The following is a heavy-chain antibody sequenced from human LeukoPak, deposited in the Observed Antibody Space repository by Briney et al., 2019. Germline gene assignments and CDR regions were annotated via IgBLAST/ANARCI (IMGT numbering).Heavy chain of an antibody. Sequence: PGGSLRLSCAASGFTFDDYAMHWVRQAPGKGLEWVSLISGDGGSTYYADSVKGRFTISRDNSKNSLYLQMNSPRTEDTALYYCASLWFGELPQDYWGQGTLVTVSS. CDR1: GFTFDDYA. D-gene: IGHD3-10*01. CDR3: ASLWFGELPQDY. V-gene: IGHV3-43*02. J-gene: IGHJ4*02. CDR2: ISGDGGST.